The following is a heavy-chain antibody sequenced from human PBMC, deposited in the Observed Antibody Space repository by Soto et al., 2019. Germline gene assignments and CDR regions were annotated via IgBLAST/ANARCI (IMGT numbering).Heavy chain of an antibody. J-gene: IGHJ2*01. Sequence: QVQLQQWGAGLLKPSETLSLTCAVYGGSFSGYYWSWIRQPPGKGLEWIGEINHSGSHNYNPSLKSRVTISVDTSKNQFSLKLSSVTAADTAVYYCASPLVGLGSHWYFDLWGRGTLVTVSS. D-gene: IGHD1-26*01. CDR1: GGSFSGYY. CDR2: INHSGSH. CDR3: ASPLVGLGSHWYFDL. V-gene: IGHV4-34*01.